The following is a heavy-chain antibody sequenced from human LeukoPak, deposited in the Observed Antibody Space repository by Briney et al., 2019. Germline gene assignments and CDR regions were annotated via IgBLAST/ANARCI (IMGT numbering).Heavy chain of an antibody. CDR2: IYYSGST. CDR3: ASLRVPGDFDY. CDR1: GGSISSRTYY. J-gene: IGHJ4*02. V-gene: IGHV4-39*01. Sequence: SETPSLTCTVSGGSISSRTYYWAWIRQPPGQGLEWIGNIYYSGSTYYNPSLKSRLTMSVDTSKNQFSLKLRSVTAADTAVYYCASLRVPGDFDYWGQGTLVTVSS.